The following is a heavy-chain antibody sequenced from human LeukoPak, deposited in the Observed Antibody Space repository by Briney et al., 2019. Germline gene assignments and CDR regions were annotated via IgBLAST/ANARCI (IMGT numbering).Heavy chain of an antibody. CDR1: GFTFSSYW. Sequence: PGGSLRLSCAASGFTFSSYWMSWVRQAPGKGLEWVSAISGSGGSTYYADSVKGRFTISRDNSKNTLYLQMNSLRAEDTAVYYCARAYYDFWSGYYYFDYWGQGTLVTVSS. V-gene: IGHV3-23*01. D-gene: IGHD3-3*01. J-gene: IGHJ4*02. CDR3: ARAYYDFWSGYYYFDY. CDR2: ISGSGGST.